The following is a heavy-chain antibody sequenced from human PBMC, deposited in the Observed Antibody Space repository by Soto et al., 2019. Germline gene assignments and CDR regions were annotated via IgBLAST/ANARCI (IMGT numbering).Heavy chain of an antibody. CDR1: GYSFTGYY. Sequence: SVKVSCKASGYSFTGYYIHWVRQAPGQGLEWMGWINPDSGATNYAQNFQGRVTLTSDTSISTASMDLTSLTSDDTAVYYCARGDYGTGGYPFPYFDYWGQGTLVTVSS. CDR3: ARGDYGTGGYPFPYFDY. CDR2: INPDSGAT. D-gene: IGHD2-8*02. V-gene: IGHV1-2*02. J-gene: IGHJ4*02.